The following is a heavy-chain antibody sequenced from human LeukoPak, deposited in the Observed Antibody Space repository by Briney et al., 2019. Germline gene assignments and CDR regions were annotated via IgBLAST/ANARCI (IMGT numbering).Heavy chain of an antibody. CDR1: GYTFTSYH. Sequence: ASVQVSCKASGYTFTSYHIDWVRHAPGQGHERMGWMNAKSGHTGYAQKFEGRVTMTRDTSTNTAYMELSGLRSEDTAVYYCARGMFDNSGTYYYFYYALDVWGQGTTVTVSS. D-gene: IGHD3-22*01. CDR2: MNAKSGHT. V-gene: IGHV1-8*01. J-gene: IGHJ6*02. CDR3: ARGMFDNSGTYYYFYYALDV.